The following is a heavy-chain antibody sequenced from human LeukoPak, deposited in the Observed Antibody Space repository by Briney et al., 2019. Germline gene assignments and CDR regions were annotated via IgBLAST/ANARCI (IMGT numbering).Heavy chain of an antibody. D-gene: IGHD1-26*01. V-gene: IGHV1-8*01. Sequence: ASVKVSCKASGYTFTSYDINWVRQATGQGLEWMGWMNPNSGNTGYAQKFQGRVTMTRNTSISTAYRELSSLRSEDTAVYYCARVNRGWELLRSTGDYYYYYYMDVWGKGTTVTVSS. CDR1: GYTFTSYD. J-gene: IGHJ6*03. CDR2: MNPNSGNT. CDR3: ARVNRGWELLRSTGDYYYYYYMDV.